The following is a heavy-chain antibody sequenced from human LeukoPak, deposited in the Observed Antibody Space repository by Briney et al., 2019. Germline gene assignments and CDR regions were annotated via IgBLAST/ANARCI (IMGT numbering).Heavy chain of an antibody. V-gene: IGHV3-30*04. CDR2: TSFDGSDN. J-gene: IGHJ4*02. CDR3: ARAPGTMIVVDY. Sequence: GGSLRLSCAASGFTFSSYAMHWVRQAPGKGLKWVAVTSFDGSDNHYADSVKGRFTISRDNSKNTLYLQMNSLRPDDTAVYYGARAPGTMIVVDYWGQGTLVTVSS. CDR1: GFTFSSYA. D-gene: IGHD3-22*01.